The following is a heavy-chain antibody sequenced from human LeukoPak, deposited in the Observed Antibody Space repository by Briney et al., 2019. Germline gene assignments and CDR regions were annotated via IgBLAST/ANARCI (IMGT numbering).Heavy chain of an antibody. Sequence: PGGSLRLSCAASGFTFSSYWMSWVRQAPGKGLEWVANIKQDGSEKYYVDSVGGRFTISKDNAKNSLYLQMNSLRAEDTAVYYCASHSSGYYFDYWGQGTLVTVSS. CDR1: GFTFSSYW. CDR2: IKQDGSEK. D-gene: IGHD3-22*01. CDR3: ASHSSGYYFDY. J-gene: IGHJ4*02. V-gene: IGHV3-7*01.